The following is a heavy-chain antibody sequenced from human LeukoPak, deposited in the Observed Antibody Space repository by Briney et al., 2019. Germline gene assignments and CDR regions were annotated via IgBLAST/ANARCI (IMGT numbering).Heavy chain of an antibody. CDR2: IIPIFGTA. V-gene: IGHV1-69*13. J-gene: IGHJ4*02. Sequence: SVKVSCKASGGTFSSYAISWVRQAPGQGLEWMGGIIPIFGTANYAQKFQGRVTITADESTSTAYMELSSLRSDDTAVYYCARANSGSPNPPHFDYWGQGTLVTVSS. CDR1: GGTFSSYA. CDR3: ARANSGSPNPPHFDY. D-gene: IGHD1-26*01.